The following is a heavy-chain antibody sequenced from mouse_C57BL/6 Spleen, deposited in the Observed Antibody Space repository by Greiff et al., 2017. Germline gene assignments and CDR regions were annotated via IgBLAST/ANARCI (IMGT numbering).Heavy chain of an antibody. D-gene: IGHD4-1*01. Sequence: VQLQQSGAELVRPGASVKLSCTASGFNIKDDYMHWVKQRPEQGLEWIGWIDPENGDTEYASKFQGKATITADKSSNTAYLQLSSLTSEDTAVYYCTPDCGNSFAYWGQGTLVTVSA. J-gene: IGHJ3*01. CDR3: TPDCGNSFAY. V-gene: IGHV14-4*01. CDR2: IDPENGDT. CDR1: GFNIKDDY.